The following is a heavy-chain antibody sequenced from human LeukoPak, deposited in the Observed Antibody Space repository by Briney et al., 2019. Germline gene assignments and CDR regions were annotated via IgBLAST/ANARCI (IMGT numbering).Heavy chain of an antibody. Sequence: GGSLRLACAAAGFTFGSYWTNWVRQAPRKGLVWVSRINGDGSRTNYADSVKGRFTICRDNAKNSLYLQMNTLSAEDTAVYYCARAYYYYYMDVWGKGTTVTVSS. CDR2: INGDGSRT. V-gene: IGHV3-74*01. J-gene: IGHJ6*03. CDR1: GFTFGSYW. CDR3: ARAYYYYYMDV.